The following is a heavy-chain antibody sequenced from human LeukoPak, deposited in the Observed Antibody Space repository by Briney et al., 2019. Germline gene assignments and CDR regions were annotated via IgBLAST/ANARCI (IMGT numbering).Heavy chain of an antibody. Sequence: PGTSLRLSCATSGFTFTNYGLHWVRQAPGKGLEWVAVIWYDGSKTYYADSVNGRFTISRDNSKNTVYLQMNSLRAEDTAVYYCARASSSSHFAYWGQGTLVTVSS. D-gene: IGHD6-6*01. CDR1: GFTFTNYG. J-gene: IGHJ4*02. CDR3: ARASSSSHFAY. CDR2: IWYDGSKT. V-gene: IGHV3-33*01.